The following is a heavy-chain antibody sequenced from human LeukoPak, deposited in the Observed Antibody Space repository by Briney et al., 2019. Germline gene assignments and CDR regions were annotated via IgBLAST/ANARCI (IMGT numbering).Heavy chain of an antibody. V-gene: IGHV3-30-3*01. D-gene: IGHD3-3*01. CDR3: ARESGYYLDY. Sequence: GRSLRLSCAASGFTFSSYAMHWVRQAPGKGLEWVAVISYDGSNKYYADSVKGRFTISRDNSKNTLYPQMNSLRAEDTAVYYCARESGYYLDYWGQGTLVTVSS. CDR2: ISYDGSNK. CDR1: GFTFSSYA. J-gene: IGHJ4*02.